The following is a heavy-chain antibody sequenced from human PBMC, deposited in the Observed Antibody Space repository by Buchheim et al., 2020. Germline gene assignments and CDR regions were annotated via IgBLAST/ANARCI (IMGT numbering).Heavy chain of an antibody. D-gene: IGHD5-18*01. J-gene: IGHJ4*02. V-gene: IGHV4-31*03. CDR1: GGSISSGGYY. CDR3: ARRARYGYVLDY. Sequence: QVQLQESGPGLVKPSQTLSLTCTVSGGSISSGGYYWSWIRHHPGKGLEWIGYTLYSGSTYSNPSLKSRVTISVATSKNQFSLKLSSVTAADTAVYYCARRARYGYVLDYWGQGTL. CDR2: TLYSGST.